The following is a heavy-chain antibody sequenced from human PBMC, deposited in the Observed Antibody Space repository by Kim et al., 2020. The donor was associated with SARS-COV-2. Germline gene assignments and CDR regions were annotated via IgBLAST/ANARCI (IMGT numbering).Heavy chain of an antibody. J-gene: IGHJ3*02. CDR3: ARGVTYYYDSSGYINAFDI. V-gene: IGHV4-59*13. D-gene: IGHD3-22*01. Sequence: SETLSLTCTVSGGSISSYYWSWIRQPPGKGLEWIGYIYYSGSTNYNPSLKSRVTISVDTSKNQFSLKLSSVTAADTAVYYCARGVTYYYDSSGYINAFDIWGQGTMVTVSS. CDR1: GGSISSYY. CDR2: IYYSGST.